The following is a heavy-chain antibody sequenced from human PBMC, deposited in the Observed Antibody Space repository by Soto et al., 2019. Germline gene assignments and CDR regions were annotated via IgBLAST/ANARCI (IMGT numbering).Heavy chain of an antibody. J-gene: IGHJ3*02. CDR2: IYHSGST. CDR1: SGSISSSNW. V-gene: IGHV4-4*02. CDR3: ARDRITMVRGVRHDAFDI. D-gene: IGHD3-10*01. Sequence: QVQLQESGPGLVKPSGTLSLTCAVSSGSISSSNWWSWVRQPPGKGLEWIGEIYHSGSTNYTPSLKGRVTMSVDKSKNQFSLKLSSVTAADTAVYYCARDRITMVRGVRHDAFDIWGQGTMVTVSS.